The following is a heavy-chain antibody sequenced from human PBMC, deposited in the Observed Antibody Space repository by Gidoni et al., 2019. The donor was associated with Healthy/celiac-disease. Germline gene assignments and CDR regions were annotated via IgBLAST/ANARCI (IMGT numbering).Heavy chain of an antibody. J-gene: IGHJ6*02. CDR1: GFTFSSYG. Sequence: GFTFSSYGMHWVRQAPGKGLEWVAVISYDGSNKYYADSVKGRFTISRDNSKNTLYLQMNSLRAEDTDVYYCAKEGALVWFYYYYGMDVWGQGTTVTVSS. D-gene: IGHD3-16*01. CDR2: ISYDGSNK. V-gene: IGHV3-30*18. CDR3: AKEGALVWFYYYYGMDV.